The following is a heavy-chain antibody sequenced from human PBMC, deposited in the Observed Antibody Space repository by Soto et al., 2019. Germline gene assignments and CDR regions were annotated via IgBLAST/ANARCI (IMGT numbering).Heavy chain of an antibody. CDR2: INPNSGGT. CDR1: VYTFTGYD. J-gene: IGHJ3*02. V-gene: IGHV1-2*02. Sequence: XSVKVSCKASVYTFTGYDMHWVRQAPGQGLEWMGWINPNSGGTNYAQKFQGRVTMTRDTSISTAYMELSRLRSDDTAVYYCARVRIQLWYDAFDIWGQGTMVTVSS. CDR3: ARVRIQLWYDAFDI. D-gene: IGHD5-18*01.